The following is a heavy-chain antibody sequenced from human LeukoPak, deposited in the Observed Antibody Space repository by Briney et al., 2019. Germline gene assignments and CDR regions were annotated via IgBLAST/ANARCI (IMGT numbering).Heavy chain of an antibody. D-gene: IGHD6-13*01. J-gene: IGHJ6*03. V-gene: IGHV3-30*01. CDR3: ARDPGYSSSWRHYYYYYMDV. Sequence: GGSLRLSCAASGFTFSSYAMHWVRQAPGKGLEWVAVISYDGSNKYYADSVKGRFTISRDNSKNTLYLQMNSLRAEDTAAYYCARDPGYSSSWRHYYYYYMDVWGKGTTVTVSS. CDR2: ISYDGSNK. CDR1: GFTFSSYA.